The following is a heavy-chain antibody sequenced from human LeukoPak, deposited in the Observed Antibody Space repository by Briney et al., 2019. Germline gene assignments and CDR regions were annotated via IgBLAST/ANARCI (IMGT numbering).Heavy chain of an antibody. V-gene: IGHV1-8*01. D-gene: IGHD3-10*01. CDR3: ARGNTMVRGVSDAFDI. Sequence: ASVKVSCKASGYTFTSYDINWVRQATGQGLEWMGWMNPNSGNTGYAQKFQGRVTMTRNTSISTAYMELSSLRSEDTAVYYCARGNTMVRGVSDAFDIWGQGTMVTVSS. CDR2: MNPNSGNT. CDR1: GYTFTSYD. J-gene: IGHJ3*02.